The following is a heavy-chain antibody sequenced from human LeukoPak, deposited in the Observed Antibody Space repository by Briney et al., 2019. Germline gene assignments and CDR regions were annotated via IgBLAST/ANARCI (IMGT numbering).Heavy chain of an antibody. CDR2: IYYTGRT. CDR3: ATNRGYSYGFDAFDI. D-gene: IGHD5-18*01. Sequence: ASETLSLTCSVSGGSISSSAYHWSWFRQHPGKGLEWIGYIYYTGRTYYSPSLKSRVTISLDTSKNQFSLNLSSLTAADTAVYYCATNRGYSYGFDAFDIWGQGTMVTVSS. J-gene: IGHJ3*02. V-gene: IGHV4-31*03. CDR1: GGSISSSAYH.